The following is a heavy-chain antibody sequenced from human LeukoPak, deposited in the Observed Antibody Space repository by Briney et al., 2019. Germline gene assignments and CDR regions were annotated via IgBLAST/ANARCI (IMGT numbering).Heavy chain of an antibody. CDR2: ISGSGAST. D-gene: IGHD3-22*01. Sequence: GGSLRLSCLTSGFTLSTNAMSWVRQAPGKGLEWISGISGSGASTYYADSVKGRFTISRDDSRNSLYLQMNSLRAEDTAVYYCARSGEYYYDSSGYWNYWGQGTLVTVSS. CDR3: ARSGEYYYDSSGYWNY. J-gene: IGHJ4*02. V-gene: IGHV3-23*01. CDR1: GFTLSTNA.